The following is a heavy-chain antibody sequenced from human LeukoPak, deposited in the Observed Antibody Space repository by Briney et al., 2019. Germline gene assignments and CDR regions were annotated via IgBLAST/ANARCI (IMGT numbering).Heavy chain of an antibody. V-gene: IGHV3-48*01. J-gene: IGHJ4*02. CDR3: AGARGYSYGYSDY. D-gene: IGHD5-18*01. CDR1: RFTFSSYS. Sequence: QPGGSLRLSCAASRFTFSSYSMNWVRQAPGKGLEWVSYISSSGSIIGYADSVKGRFTISRDNAKNSLYLQMNSLRAEDTAVYYCAGARGYSYGYSDYWGQGTLVTVSS. CDR2: ISSSGSII.